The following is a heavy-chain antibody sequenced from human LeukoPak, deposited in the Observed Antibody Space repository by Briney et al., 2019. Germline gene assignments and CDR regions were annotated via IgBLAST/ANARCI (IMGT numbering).Heavy chain of an antibody. J-gene: IGHJ4*02. CDR2: INPNSGT. D-gene: IGHD6-13*01. CDR3: AREEQHQRGRHFEY. CDR1: GYTFSVYY. V-gene: IGHV1-2*02. Sequence: GASVKVSFKASGYTFSVYYIHWVRQGPGQGLEWKGWINPNSGTNYAQNFQGRVTMTRDTSISTAYMELSRLISDDTAVYYCAREEQHQRGRHFEYWGQGTLVTVSS.